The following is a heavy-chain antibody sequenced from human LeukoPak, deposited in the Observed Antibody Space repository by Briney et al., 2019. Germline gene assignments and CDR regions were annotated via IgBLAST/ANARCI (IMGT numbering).Heavy chain of an antibody. CDR1: GFTFRSYG. D-gene: IGHD6-19*01. Sequence: PGGSLRLSCAASGFTFRSYGMHWVRQAPGKGLEWVAVIWYDGSNKYYADSVKGRFTVSRDNSKNTLYLQMNSLRAEDTAVYYCATAVASSSGWYADYWGQGTLATVSS. V-gene: IGHV3-33*01. CDR3: ATAVASSSGWYADY. J-gene: IGHJ4*02. CDR2: IWYDGSNK.